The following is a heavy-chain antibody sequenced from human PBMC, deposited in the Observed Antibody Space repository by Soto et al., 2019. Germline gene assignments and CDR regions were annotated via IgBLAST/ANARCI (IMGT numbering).Heavy chain of an antibody. Sequence: QVQMQQWGAGLVKPSESLSLTCAVYGGSFSDYYWNWIRQSPGKGLEWIGEINHGGGTNYNPSLKSRFTMSIDTSKNQFSLKLSSVTAADTALYYCARSPRLAIAYFDFWGQGTRVTVSS. V-gene: IGHV4-34*02. CDR1: GGSFSDYY. J-gene: IGHJ4*02. CDR2: INHGGGT. CDR3: ARSPRLAIAYFDF. D-gene: IGHD6-25*01.